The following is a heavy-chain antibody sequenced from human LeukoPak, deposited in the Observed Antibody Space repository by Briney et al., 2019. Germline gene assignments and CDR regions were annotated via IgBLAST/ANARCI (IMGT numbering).Heavy chain of an antibody. V-gene: IGHV3-30-3*01. CDR2: ISYDGSNK. J-gene: IGHJ4*02. CDR1: GFTFSSYA. CDR3: ARGINGAFDY. D-gene: IGHD3-10*01. Sequence: HAGGSLRLSCAASGFTFSSYAMHWVRQAPGKGLEWVAVISYDGSNKYYADSVKGRFTISRDNSKNTLYLQMTSLRAEDTAKYYCARGINGAFDYWGQGTLVTVSS.